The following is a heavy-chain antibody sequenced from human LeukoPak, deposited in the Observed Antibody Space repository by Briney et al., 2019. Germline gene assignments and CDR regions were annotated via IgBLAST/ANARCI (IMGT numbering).Heavy chain of an antibody. CDR1: GYTFTSYY. D-gene: IGHD3-3*01. V-gene: IGHV1-46*01. CDR2: INPGGAST. Sequence: GASVKVSCKASGYTFTSYYMHWVRQAPGQGLEWMGIINPGGASTSYAQKFQGRVTMTRDTSTSTVYMELSSLRSEDTAVYYCARSPPVGDFWSGYYWFDYWGQGTLVTVSS. J-gene: IGHJ4*02. CDR3: ARSPPVGDFWSGYYWFDY.